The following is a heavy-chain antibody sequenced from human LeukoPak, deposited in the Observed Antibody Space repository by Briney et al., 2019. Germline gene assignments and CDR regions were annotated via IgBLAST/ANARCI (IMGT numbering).Heavy chain of an antibody. J-gene: IGHJ4*02. D-gene: IGHD6-6*01. CDR1: GFDVNDNF. CDR2: IYASGGA. V-gene: IGHV3-66*01. Sequence: PGGSLRLSCVASGFDVNDNFMIWVRQAPGQGLEWISIIYASGGAYHSESVKGRFSAFRDTSKNTLYLQVNNQRAEDTAVYYCARGPNSNWSGLDFWGQGTLLTVSS. CDR3: ARGPNSNWSGLDF.